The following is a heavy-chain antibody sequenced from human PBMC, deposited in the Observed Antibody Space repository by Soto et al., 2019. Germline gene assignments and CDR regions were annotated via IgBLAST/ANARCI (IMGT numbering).Heavy chain of an antibody. V-gene: IGHV3-33*01. CDR3: ARVGDTAMVAGDYYYYGMDV. J-gene: IGHJ6*02. CDR2: IWYDGSNK. Sequence: LRLSCAASGFSFSSYGMHRVRQAPGKGLEWVAVIWYDGSNKCYADSVKGRFTISRDNSKNTLYLQMNSLRAEDTAVYYCARVGDTAMVAGDYYYYGMDVWGQGTTVTVSS. CDR1: GFSFSSYG. D-gene: IGHD5-18*01.